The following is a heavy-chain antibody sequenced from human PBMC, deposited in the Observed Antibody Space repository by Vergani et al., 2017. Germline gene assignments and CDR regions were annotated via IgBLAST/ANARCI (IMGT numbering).Heavy chain of an antibody. CDR2: IYYSGST. J-gene: IGHJ6*02. Sequence: QVQLQESGPGLVKPSQTLSLTCTVSGGSISSGGYYWSWIRQHPGKGLEWIGYIYYSGSTYYNPSLKRLVTISLDTSKNQFSLKLSSVTAADTAVYYCARLCGGDCSDYGMDVWGQGTTVTVSS. D-gene: IGHD2-21*02. V-gene: IGHV4-31*01. CDR3: ARLCGGDCSDYGMDV. CDR1: GGSISSGGYY.